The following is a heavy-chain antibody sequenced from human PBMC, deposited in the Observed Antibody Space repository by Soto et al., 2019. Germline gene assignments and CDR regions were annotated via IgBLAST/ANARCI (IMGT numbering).Heavy chain of an antibody. D-gene: IGHD6-13*01. CDR2: ISSSSYI. V-gene: IGHV3-21*01. Sequence: GGSLRLSCAASGFTFSSYSMNWVRQAPGKGLEWVSSISSSSYIYYADSVKGRFTISRDNAKNSLYLQMNSLRAEDTAVYYCARGRGSSWYFDYWGQGTLVTVSS. CDR3: ARGRGSSWYFDY. J-gene: IGHJ4*02. CDR1: GFTFSSYS.